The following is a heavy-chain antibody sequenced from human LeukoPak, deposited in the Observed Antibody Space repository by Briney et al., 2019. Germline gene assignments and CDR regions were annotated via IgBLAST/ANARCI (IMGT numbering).Heavy chain of an antibody. J-gene: IGHJ4*02. CDR1: GYSFTTYW. Sequence: GESLKISCKGSGYSFTTYWIAWVRQMPGKGLEWMGIIYTGDSDTRYGPSFQGQVTISADKSISTAYLQWSSLKASDTAMYYCARQEYSSSSAPVYWGQGTLVTVSS. CDR2: IYTGDSDT. CDR3: ARQEYSSSSAPVY. V-gene: IGHV5-51*01. D-gene: IGHD6-6*01.